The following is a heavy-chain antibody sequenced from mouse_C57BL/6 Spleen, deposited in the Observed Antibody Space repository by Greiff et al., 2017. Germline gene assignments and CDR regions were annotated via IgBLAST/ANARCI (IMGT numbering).Heavy chain of an antibody. CDR1: GYTFTSYW. J-gene: IGHJ1*03. V-gene: IGHV1-69*01. D-gene: IGHD1-1*01. CDR3: ARGGVTTVGYFDV. CDR2: IDPSDSYT. Sequence: QVQLQQPGAELVMPGASVKLSCKASGYTFTSYWMHWVKQRPGQGLEWIGEIDPSDSYTNYNQKFKGKSTLTVDKSSSTAYMQLSSLTSEDSAVSYCARGGVTTVGYFDVWGTGTTVTVSS.